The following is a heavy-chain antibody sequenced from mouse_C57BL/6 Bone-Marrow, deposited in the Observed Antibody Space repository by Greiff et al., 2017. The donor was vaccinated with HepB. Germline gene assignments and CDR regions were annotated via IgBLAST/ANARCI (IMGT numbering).Heavy chain of an antibody. CDR2: IRNKANNHAT. CDR3: LYGNPPIYAMDY. V-gene: IGHV6-6*01. Sequence: EVKVEESGGGLVQPGGSMKLSCAASGFTFSDAWMDWVRQSPEKGLEWVAEIRNKANNHATYYAESVKGRFTISRDDSKSSVYLQMNSLRAEDTGIYYCLYGNPPIYAMDYWGQGTSVTVSS. CDR1: GFTFSDAW. D-gene: IGHD2-1*01. J-gene: IGHJ4*01.